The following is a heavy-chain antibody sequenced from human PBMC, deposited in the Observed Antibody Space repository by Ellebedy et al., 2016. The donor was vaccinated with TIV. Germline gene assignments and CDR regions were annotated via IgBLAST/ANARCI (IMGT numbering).Heavy chain of an antibody. V-gene: IGHV3-11*01. D-gene: IGHD3-16*01. Sequence: GGSLRLSXAASGFSFNDYYMSWTRQVPGKGLEWVSYISGAGDKIKYADSVKGRFTISRDNAKNSLYLQMNSLRAEDTAVYYCARDSSSPGYYYYMDVWGKGTTVTVSS. CDR3: ARDSSSPGYYYYMDV. CDR1: GFSFNDYY. CDR2: ISGAGDKI. J-gene: IGHJ6*04.